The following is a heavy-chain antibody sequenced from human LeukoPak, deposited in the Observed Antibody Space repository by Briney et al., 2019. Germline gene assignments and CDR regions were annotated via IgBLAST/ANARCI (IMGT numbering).Heavy chain of an antibody. CDR1: GFTFSSYA. V-gene: IGHV3-30*04. CDR3: ARAQDSSSWYVWDY. CDR2: ISYDGSNK. D-gene: IGHD6-13*01. J-gene: IGHJ4*02. Sequence: GGSLRLSCAASGFTFSSYAMHWVRQAPGKGLEWVAVISYDGSNKYYADSVKGRFTISRDNSKNTLYLQMNSLRAEDTAVYYCARAQDSSSWYVWDYWGQGTLVTVSS.